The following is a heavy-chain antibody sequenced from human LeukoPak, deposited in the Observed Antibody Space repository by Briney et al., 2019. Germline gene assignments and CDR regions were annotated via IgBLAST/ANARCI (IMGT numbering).Heavy chain of an antibody. CDR1: GGSISSSSYY. J-gene: IGHJ4*02. CDR2: IYYSGST. CDR3: ARRSYGDYVSYFDY. D-gene: IGHD4-17*01. Sequence: NTSETLSLTCTVSGGSISSSSYYWGWIRQPPGKGLEWIGSIYYSGSTYYNPSLKSRVTISVDTSKNQFSLKLSSVTAADTAVYYCARRSYGDYVSYFDYWGQGTLVTVSP. V-gene: IGHV4-39*01.